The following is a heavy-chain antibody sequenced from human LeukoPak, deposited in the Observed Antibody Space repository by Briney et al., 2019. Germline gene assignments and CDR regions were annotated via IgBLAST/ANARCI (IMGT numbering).Heavy chain of an antibody. CDR2: IYSGGST. CDR3: ARDLYSSSWYPSDAFDI. J-gene: IGHJ3*02. D-gene: IGHD6-13*01. V-gene: IGHV3-66*01. Sequence: GGSLRLSCAASGFTVSSNYMSWVRQAPGKGLEWVSVIYSGGSTYYADSVKGRFTISRDNSKNTLYLQMNSLRAEDTAVYYCARDLYSSSWYPSDAFDIWGQGTMVTVSS. CDR1: GFTVSSNY.